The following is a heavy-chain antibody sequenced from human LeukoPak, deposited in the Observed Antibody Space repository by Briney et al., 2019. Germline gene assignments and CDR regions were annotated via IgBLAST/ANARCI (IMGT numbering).Heavy chain of an antibody. V-gene: IGHV3-66*01. CDR3: ARGCPSTSCSPGY. Sequence: GGSLRLSCAASGFTVSSNYMSWVRQAPGKGLEWVSIIYSDGRTYYADSVKGRFTISRDNSKNTLYLQMNSLRAEDTAVYYCARGCPSTSCSPGYWGQGTLVTVSS. CDR1: GFTVSSNY. CDR2: IYSDGRT. J-gene: IGHJ4*02. D-gene: IGHD2-2*01.